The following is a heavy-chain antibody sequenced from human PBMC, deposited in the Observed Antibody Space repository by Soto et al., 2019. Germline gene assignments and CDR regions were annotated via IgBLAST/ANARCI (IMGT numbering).Heavy chain of an antibody. CDR2: ISAYNGNT. D-gene: IGHD5-18*01. CDR3: ARDGRGTAMGFTAGDSVDP. Sequence: QVQLVQSGAEVKKPGASVKVSCKASGYTFTSYGISWVRQAPGQGLEWMGWISAYNGNTNYAQKLQGRGTMTTDTSTSTAYMELRSRRSDDTAVYYCARDGRGTAMGFTAGDSVDPWGQGTLVTVSS. V-gene: IGHV1-18*01. CDR1: GYTFTSYG. J-gene: IGHJ5*02.